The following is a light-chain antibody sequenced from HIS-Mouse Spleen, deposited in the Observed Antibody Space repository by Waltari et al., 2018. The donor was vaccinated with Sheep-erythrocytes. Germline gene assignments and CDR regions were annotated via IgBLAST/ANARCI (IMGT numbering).Light chain of an antibody. CDR1: SSNIGNNY. CDR2: DNN. V-gene: IGLV1-51*01. J-gene: IGLJ3*02. CDR3: GTWDSSLSAGRV. Sequence: QSVLTQPPSVSAAPGQKVTISCSGSSSNIGNNYVSWYQQLPGTAPTLLIYDNNKRPSGIPDRVSGSKSGTSATLGITGLQTGDEADYYCGTWDSSLSAGRVFGGGTKLTVL.